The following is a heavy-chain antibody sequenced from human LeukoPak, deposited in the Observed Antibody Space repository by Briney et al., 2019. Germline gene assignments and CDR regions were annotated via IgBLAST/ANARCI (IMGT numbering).Heavy chain of an antibody. D-gene: IGHD3-16*01. CDR1: GFTFSSNW. J-gene: IGHJ5*02. Sequence: GGSLRLSCAASGFTFSSNWMSWVRQAPGKGLEWVGNIQPDGSEQYPVDPVKGRFTISRDNARNSLFLQMNSLRVEDTAVYYCASQSYARFDPWGQGTLVTVSS. CDR3: ASQSYARFDP. V-gene: IGHV3-7*02. CDR2: IQPDGSEQ.